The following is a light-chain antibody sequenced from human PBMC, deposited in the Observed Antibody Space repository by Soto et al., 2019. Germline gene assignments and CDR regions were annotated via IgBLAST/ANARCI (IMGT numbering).Light chain of an antibody. CDR3: QQFSSYPLT. V-gene: IGKV3-20*01. J-gene: IGKJ4*01. Sequence: EFVLTQSPGTLSLSPGERATLSFRAIQTVRNNYLDWYQQKPGQAPRLLIYDASSRATGITDRFSGGGSGTDFTLPISRLEPEDFAVYYRQQFSSYPLTFGGGTRWIS. CDR2: DAS. CDR1: QTVRNNY.